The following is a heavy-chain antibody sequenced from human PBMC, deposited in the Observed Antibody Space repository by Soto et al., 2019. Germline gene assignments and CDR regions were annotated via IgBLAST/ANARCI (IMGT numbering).Heavy chain of an antibody. CDR3: ARAQTVARDFDY. CDR1: GGSISSGGYY. V-gene: IGHV4-31*03. Sequence: SETLSLTCTVSGGSISSGGYYWSWIRQHPGKGLEWIGYIYYSGSTYYNPSLKSRVTISVDTSKNQFSLKLSSVTAADTAGYYCARAQTVARDFDYWGQGTLVTVSS. D-gene: IGHD6-19*01. J-gene: IGHJ4*02. CDR2: IYYSGST.